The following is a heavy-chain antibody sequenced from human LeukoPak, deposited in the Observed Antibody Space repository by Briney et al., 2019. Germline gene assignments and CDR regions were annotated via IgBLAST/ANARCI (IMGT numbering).Heavy chain of an antibody. CDR1: GGSFSGYY. CDR2: INHSGST. J-gene: IGHJ4*02. CDR3: ARGRVDWQWPYRSCYFDY. D-gene: IGHD3/OR15-3a*01. Sequence: PSETLSLTCAVYGGSFSGYYWSWIRQPPGKGLEWIGEINHSGSTNYNPSLKSRVTISVDTSKNQFSLKLSSVTAADTAVYYCARGRVDWQWPYRSCYFDYWGQGTLVTVSS. V-gene: IGHV4-34*01.